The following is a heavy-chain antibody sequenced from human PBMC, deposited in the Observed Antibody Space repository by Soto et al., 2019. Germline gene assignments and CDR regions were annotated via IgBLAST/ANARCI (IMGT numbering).Heavy chain of an antibody. CDR1: GFTFSSYA. J-gene: IGHJ6*02. D-gene: IGHD1-1*01. CDR3: TRDRFRYNWNNFPYYYYGKDV. CDR2: ISYDGSNK. V-gene: IGHV3-30-3*01. Sequence: QVQLVESGGGVVQPGRSLRLSCAASGFTFSSYAMHWVRQAPGKGLEWVAVISYDGSNKYYADSVKGRFTISRDNSKNTINLQINNLRAEDMAVYYCTRDRFRYNWNNFPYYYYGKDVWGQGTTVTVSS.